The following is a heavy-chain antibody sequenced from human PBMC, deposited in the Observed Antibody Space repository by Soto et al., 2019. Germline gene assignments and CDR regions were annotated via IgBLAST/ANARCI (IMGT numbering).Heavy chain of an antibody. CDR3: ARDWDCYGSGSYNYYYGMDV. CDR1: GFTFSSYS. V-gene: IGHV3-48*02. D-gene: IGHD3-10*01. CDR2: ISSSSSTI. Sequence: GRSLRLSCAASGFTFSSYSMNWVRQAPGKGLEWVSYISSSSSTIYSADSVKGRFTISRDNAKNSLYLQMNSLRDEDTAVYYCARDWDCYGSGSYNYYYGMDVWGQGTTVTVSS. J-gene: IGHJ6*02.